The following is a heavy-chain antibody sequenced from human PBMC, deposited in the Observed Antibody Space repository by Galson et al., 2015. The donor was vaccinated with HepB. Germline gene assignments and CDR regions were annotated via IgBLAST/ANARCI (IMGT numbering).Heavy chain of an antibody. D-gene: IGHD6-19*01. CDR2: IRRKANSYAT. J-gene: IGHJ4*02. V-gene: IGHV3-73*01. CDR3: TRHSELGIAVAGIDY. Sequence: SLRLSCVAPGFTFSGPAMRWVLQASGKGLEWVGRIRRKANSYATAYAASVKGRFTISRDDSKNTAYLQMNSLKTEDTAVYYCTRHSELGIAVAGIDYWGQGTLVTVSS. CDR1: GFTFSGPA.